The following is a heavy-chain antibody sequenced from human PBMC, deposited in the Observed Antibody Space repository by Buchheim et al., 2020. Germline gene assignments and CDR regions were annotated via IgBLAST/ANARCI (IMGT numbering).Heavy chain of an antibody. D-gene: IGHD1/OR15-1a*01. J-gene: IGHJ4*02. V-gene: IGHV3-33*01. CDR1: GFTFSSYG. CDR3: ARDSESNWNNAPFDY. CDR2: IWYDGSNK. Sequence: QVQLVESGGGVVQPGRSLRLSCAASGFTFSSYGMHWVRQAPGKGLEWVAVIWYDGSNKYYADSVKGRFTISRDNSKNTLYLQMNSLRAEDTAVYYCARDSESNWNNAPFDYWGQGTL.